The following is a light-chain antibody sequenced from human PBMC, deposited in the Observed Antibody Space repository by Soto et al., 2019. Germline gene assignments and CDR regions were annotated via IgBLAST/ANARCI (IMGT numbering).Light chain of an antibody. Sequence: EIVMTQSPATLSVSPGERATLSCRAGQSVSSKLAWYQRKPGQAPRHLIYGPSTRATGIPARFSGGGSGTEFPLTIRSLQSDYFAVFYCQQYNNWPPFGPGTKVDIK. V-gene: IGKV3-15*01. CDR1: QSVSSK. J-gene: IGKJ3*01. CDR2: GPS. CDR3: QQYNNWPP.